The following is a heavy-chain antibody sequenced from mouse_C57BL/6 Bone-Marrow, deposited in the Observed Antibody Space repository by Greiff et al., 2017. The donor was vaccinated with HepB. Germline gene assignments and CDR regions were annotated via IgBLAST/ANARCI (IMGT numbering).Heavy chain of an antibody. CDR1: GYSITSGYY. D-gene: IGHD2-3*01. CDR2: ISYDGSN. V-gene: IGHV3-6*01. Sequence: VQLQQSGPGLVKPSQSLSLTCSVTGYSITSGYYWNWIRQFPGNKLEWMGYISYDGSNNYNPSLKNRISITRDTSKNQFFLKLNSVTTEDTATYYCARAGYDGYYGAMDYWGQGTSVTVSS. J-gene: IGHJ4*01. CDR3: ARAGYDGYYGAMDY.